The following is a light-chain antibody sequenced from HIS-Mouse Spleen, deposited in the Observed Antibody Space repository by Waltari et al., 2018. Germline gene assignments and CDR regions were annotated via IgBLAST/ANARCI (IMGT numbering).Light chain of an antibody. CDR3: YSTDSSGNHRV. CDR2: EDS. J-gene: IGLJ2*01. V-gene: IGLV3-10*01. Sequence: SYELTQPPSVSVSPGQTARIPCSGDSLPKKYASWYQQKSGQAPVLVIYEDSKRPSGIPEGFSGSSSGTMATLTISGAQVEDEADYYCYSTDSSGNHRVFGGGTKLTVL. CDR1: SLPKKY.